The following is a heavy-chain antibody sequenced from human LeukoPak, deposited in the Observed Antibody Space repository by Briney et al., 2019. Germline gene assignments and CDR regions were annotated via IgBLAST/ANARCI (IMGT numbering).Heavy chain of an antibody. V-gene: IGHV3-74*01. D-gene: IGHD5-24*01. Sequence: GGSLRLSCAASGNYWMHWVRQAPGKGLVWVSRINSDGSSTSYADSVKGRFTISRDNAKNTLYLQMSSLRAEDTAVYYCAGDRLQGHNWFDPWGQGTLVTVSS. CDR3: AGDRLQGHNWFDP. J-gene: IGHJ5*02. CDR1: GNYW. CDR2: INSDGSST.